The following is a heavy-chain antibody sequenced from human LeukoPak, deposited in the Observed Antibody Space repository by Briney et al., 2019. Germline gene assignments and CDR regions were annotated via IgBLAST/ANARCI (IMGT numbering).Heavy chain of an antibody. CDR1: GGSFSGYY. V-gene: IGHV4-34*01. Sequence: SETLYLTCAVYGGSFSGYYWSWIRQSPGKGLEWIGEINHSGSTNYNPSLKSRVTISVDTSKNQFSLKLSSVTAADTAVYYCARGRDIYRAVAGILNYWGQGTLVTVSS. J-gene: IGHJ4*02. CDR3: ARGRDIYRAVAGILNY. D-gene: IGHD6-19*01. CDR2: INHSGST.